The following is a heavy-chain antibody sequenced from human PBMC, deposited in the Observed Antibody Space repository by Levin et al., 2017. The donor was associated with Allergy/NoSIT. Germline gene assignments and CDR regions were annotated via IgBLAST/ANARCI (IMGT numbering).Heavy chain of an antibody. Sequence: SVKVSCKASGFTFTSSAMQWVRQARGQRLEWIGWIVVGSGNTNYAQKFQERVTITRDMSTSTAYMELSSLRSEDTAVYYCAAERRDYDFWSGYYTGVGMDGWGQGTTVTVSS. CDR3: AAERRDYDFWSGYYTGVGMDG. J-gene: IGHJ6*02. CDR1: GFTFTSSA. CDR2: IVVGSGNT. V-gene: IGHV1-58*02. D-gene: IGHD3-3*01.